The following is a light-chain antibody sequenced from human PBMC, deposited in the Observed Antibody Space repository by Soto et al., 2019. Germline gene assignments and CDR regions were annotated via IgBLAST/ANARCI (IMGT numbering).Light chain of an antibody. Sequence: EIVLTQSPGILSLSPGERATLSCRASQAVVNNYLAWYQQKPGQAPRLLVDDASRRAAGIPDRFSGSGSGTDFTITIIRLAPEDFAVYYCQQCATSPRTFGQGTKVEIK. CDR2: DAS. CDR3: QQCATSPRT. J-gene: IGKJ1*01. CDR1: QAVVNNY. V-gene: IGKV3-20*01.